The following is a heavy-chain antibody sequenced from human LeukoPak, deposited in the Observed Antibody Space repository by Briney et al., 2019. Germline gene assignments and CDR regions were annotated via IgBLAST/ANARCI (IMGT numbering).Heavy chain of an antibody. Sequence: SETLSLTCTVSGGSISSYYWSWIRQPPGKGLEWIGYIYYSGSTNYNPSLKSRVTISVDTSKNQFSLKLSSVTAADTAVYYCARGDYDFWSGYPLSYYYYYMDVWGKGTTVTVSS. CDR1: GGSISSYY. V-gene: IGHV4-59*01. CDR2: IYYSGST. CDR3: ARGDYDFWSGYPLSYYYYYMDV. D-gene: IGHD3-3*01. J-gene: IGHJ6*03.